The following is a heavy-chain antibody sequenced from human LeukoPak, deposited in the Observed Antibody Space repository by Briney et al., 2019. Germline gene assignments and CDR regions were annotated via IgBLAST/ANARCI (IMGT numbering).Heavy chain of an antibody. CDR3: ARTLGYCSGGSCHAPGGPHSWFDP. CDR2: ISAYNGNT. Sequence: ASVKVSCKASGYTFTSYGISWVRQAPGQGLEWMGLISAYNGNTNYAQKLQGRVTMTTDTSTSTAYMELRSLRSDDTAVYYCARTLGYCSGGSCHAPGGPHSWFDPWGQGTLVTVSS. D-gene: IGHD2-15*01. V-gene: IGHV1-18*01. J-gene: IGHJ5*02. CDR1: GYTFTSYG.